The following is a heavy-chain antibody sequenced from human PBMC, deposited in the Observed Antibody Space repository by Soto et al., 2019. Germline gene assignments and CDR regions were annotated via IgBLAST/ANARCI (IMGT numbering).Heavy chain of an antibody. CDR2: IYYSGST. CDR3: ARGYRVGATEPFDY. D-gene: IGHD1-26*01. J-gene: IGHJ4*02. Sequence: SSETLSLTCTVSGGSVSSGSYYWSWIRQPPGKGLEWIGYIYYSGSTNYNPSLKSRVTISVDTSKNQFSLKLSSVTAADTAVYYCARGYRVGATEPFDYWGQGTLVTVSS. CDR1: GGSVSSGSYY. V-gene: IGHV4-61*01.